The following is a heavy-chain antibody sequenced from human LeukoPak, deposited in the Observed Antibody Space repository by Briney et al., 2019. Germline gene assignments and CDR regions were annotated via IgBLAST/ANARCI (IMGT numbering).Heavy chain of an antibody. Sequence: ASVKVSCKASGYTFTRYYMHWVRQAPGQGLEWMGWINPDSGVTNYPQKFQGRVTMTRDTSSSTAYMELIRLRSDDTAVYYRARDGTFDIWGQGTMVTVSS. J-gene: IGHJ3*02. CDR3: ARDGTFDI. CDR2: INPDSGVT. D-gene: IGHD2-15*01. CDR1: GYTFTRYY. V-gene: IGHV1-2*02.